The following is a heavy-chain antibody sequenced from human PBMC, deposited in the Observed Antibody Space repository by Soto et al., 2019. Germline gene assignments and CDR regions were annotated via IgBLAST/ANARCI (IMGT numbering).Heavy chain of an antibody. CDR1: GTSVFCAHW. V-gene: IGHV4-4*02. D-gene: IGHD3-22*01. J-gene: IGHJ4*02. CDR2: IHSSGNT. Sequence: QVHLQESGPGLVNPLETLSLTCTVSGTSVFCAHWWGWVRQPPGKGLEWIGEIHSSGNTDYTPSLKSRVTISVDMSKSEFSLKLTSVTAADTAVYYCARTGPYSSGNNWGQGNLVAVSS. CDR3: ARTGPYSSGNN.